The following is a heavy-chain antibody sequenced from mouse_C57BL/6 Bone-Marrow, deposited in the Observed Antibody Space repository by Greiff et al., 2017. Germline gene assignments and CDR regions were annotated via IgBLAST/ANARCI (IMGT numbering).Heavy chain of an antibody. J-gene: IGHJ3*01. CDR1: GYTFTSYG. CDR3: ARRGDLLWYPWFAY. D-gene: IGHD2-1*01. CDR2: IYPRSGNT. V-gene: IGHV1-81*01. Sequence: VKLQESGAELARPGASVKLSCKASGYTFTSYGISWVKQRTGQGLEWIGEIYPRSGNTYYNEKFKGKATLTADKSSSTAYMELRSLTSEDSAVYFCARRGDLLWYPWFAYWGQGTLVTVAA.